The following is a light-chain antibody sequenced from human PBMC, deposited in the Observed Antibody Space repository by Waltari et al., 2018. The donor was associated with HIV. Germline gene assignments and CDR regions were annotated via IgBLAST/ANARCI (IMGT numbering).Light chain of an antibody. CDR3: QQYYTTPRT. Sequence: DIVMTQSPASLAVSLGERATINCKSSRSVLYSSNNKNYLAWYQQKPGQSPKLLIYWASTRESGVPDRFSGSGSGTDFTLAISSLQAEDVAVYYCQQYYTTPRTFGQGTKVEVK. V-gene: IGKV4-1*01. CDR1: RSVLYSSNNKNY. J-gene: IGKJ1*01. CDR2: WAS.